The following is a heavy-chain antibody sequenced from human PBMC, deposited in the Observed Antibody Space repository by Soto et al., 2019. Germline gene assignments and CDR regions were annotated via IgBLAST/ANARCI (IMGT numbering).Heavy chain of an antibody. V-gene: IGHV1-69*01. J-gene: IGHJ6*02. Sequence: QGLEWMGGIIPMFATANYAQKFQGRVTITADESTSTGYMDLSSLRSDDTAVYYCARGLHYGDLFYGMGVWGQAT. CDR3: ARGLHYGDLFYGMGV. D-gene: IGHD3-10*01. CDR2: IIPMFATA.